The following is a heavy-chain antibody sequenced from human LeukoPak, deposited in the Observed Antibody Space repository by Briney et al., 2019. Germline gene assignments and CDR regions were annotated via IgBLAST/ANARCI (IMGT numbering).Heavy chain of an antibody. J-gene: IGHJ4*02. CDR3: ARGYCYNSNCYGNFDF. CDR1: GYTFTSYY. Sequence: GASVKGSCKASGYTFTSYYLHWVRQAPGQGLEWMGLINPSGSSTSNTQKFQGRVAMTRDTSTSTVYMELSSLRSEDTAVYYCARGYCYNSNCYGNFDFWGQGTLVTVSS. V-gene: IGHV1-46*01. D-gene: IGHD2-2*01. CDR2: INPSGSST.